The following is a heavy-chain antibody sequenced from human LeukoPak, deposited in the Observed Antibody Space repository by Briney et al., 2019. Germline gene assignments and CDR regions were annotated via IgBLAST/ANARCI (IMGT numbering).Heavy chain of an antibody. J-gene: IGHJ4*02. V-gene: IGHV3-23*01. Sequence: GGSLRLSCAASGFTFSSYAMSWVRQAPGKGLEWGSAISGSGGSTYYADSVKGRFTISRDNSKNTLYLQMNSLRAEDTAVYYCAKIPSRGYCSGRGCSYFDCWGQGTLVTVSS. CDR3: AKIPSRGYCSGRGCSYFDC. CDR1: GFTFSSYA. D-gene: IGHD2-15*01. CDR2: ISGSGGST.